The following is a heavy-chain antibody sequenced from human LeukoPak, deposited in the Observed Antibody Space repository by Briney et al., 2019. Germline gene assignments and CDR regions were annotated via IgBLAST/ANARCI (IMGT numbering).Heavy chain of an antibody. CDR2: IYSGGST. J-gene: IGHJ6*02. V-gene: IGHV3-66*01. CDR1: GFTLSDHY. Sequence: GGSLRLSCAASGFTLSDHYMDWVRQAPGKGLEWVSIIYSGGSTYYADSVKGRFTISRDNSKNMLYLQMNSLRAEDTAVYYCARDIAIIPADPDGMDVWGHGTTVTVSS. D-gene: IGHD2-2*01. CDR3: ARDIAIIPADPDGMDV.